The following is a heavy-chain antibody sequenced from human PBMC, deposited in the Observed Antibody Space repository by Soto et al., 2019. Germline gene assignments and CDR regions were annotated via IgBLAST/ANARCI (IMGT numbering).Heavy chain of an antibody. V-gene: IGHV3-23*01. Sequence: GGSLRLSCAASRFTFSSYAMSWVRQAPGKGLEWVSSISGGGNDAYYADSVKGRFTISRDNSQNTLYLQMSSLRADDTAVYYCPRSLFLASPDPVPSGYWGQGGLATVSS. J-gene: IGHJ4*02. CDR1: RFTFSSYA. CDR3: PRSLFLASPDPVPSGY. D-gene: IGHD3-3*02. CDR2: ISGGGNDA.